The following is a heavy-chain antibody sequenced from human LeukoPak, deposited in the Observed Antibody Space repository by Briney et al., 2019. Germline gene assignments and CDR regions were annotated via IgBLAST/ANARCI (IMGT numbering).Heavy chain of an antibody. V-gene: IGHV4-31*03. J-gene: IGHJ5*02. Sequence: SETLSLTCYVTGDSLSSGGYYWSWIRQHPGKGLEWIGNIFYNGNTYYNPSLKSRVTSSVYTSENQFSLRMSSVTAADTAVYYCARVFGGAFDPWAQGTLVTVSS. CDR1: GDSLSSGGYY. CDR3: ARVFGGAFDP. D-gene: IGHD2-15*01. CDR2: IFYNGNT.